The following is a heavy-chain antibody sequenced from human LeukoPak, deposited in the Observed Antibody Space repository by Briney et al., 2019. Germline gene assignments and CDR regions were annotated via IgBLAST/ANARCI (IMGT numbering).Heavy chain of an antibody. CDR2: INWNGGST. D-gene: IGHD3-22*01. V-gene: IGHV3-20*04. CDR3: ARAEGNYYDSSTGDY. CDR1: GFTFDDYG. Sequence: GGSLRLSCAASGFTFDDYGMSWVRQAPGKGLEWVSGINWNGGSTGYADSVKGRFTISRDNAKNSLYLQMNSLRAEDTALYSCARAEGNYYDSSTGDYWGQGTLVTVSS. J-gene: IGHJ4*02.